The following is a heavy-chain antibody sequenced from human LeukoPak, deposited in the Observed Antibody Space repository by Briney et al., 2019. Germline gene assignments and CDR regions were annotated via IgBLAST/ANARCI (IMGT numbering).Heavy chain of an antibody. V-gene: IGHV3-23*01. CDR1: GFTFSSYA. D-gene: IGHD4-17*01. CDR2: ISGSGGST. Sequence: SGGSLRLSCAASGFTFSSYAMSWVRQAPGKGLEWVSAISGSGGSTYYADTVKGRFTISRDNSKNTLYLQMNSLRAEDTAVYYCAKGDLDYGDYVLYYFDYWGQGTLVTVSS. CDR3: AKGDLDYGDYVLYYFDY. J-gene: IGHJ4*02.